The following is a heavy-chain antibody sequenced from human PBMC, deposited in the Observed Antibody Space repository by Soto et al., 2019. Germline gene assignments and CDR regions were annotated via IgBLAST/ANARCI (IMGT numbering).Heavy chain of an antibody. Sequence: SVWVSCKXSGGTFSSYAISWVRQAPGQGLEWMGGIIPIFGTANYAQKFQGRVTITADESTSTAYMELSSLRSEDTAVYYCARDGRYCSSTSCYNLINPFDYWGQGTLVTVSS. CDR2: IIPIFGTA. V-gene: IGHV1-69*13. D-gene: IGHD2-2*02. J-gene: IGHJ4*02. CDR1: GGTFSSYA. CDR3: ARDGRYCSSTSCYNLINPFDY.